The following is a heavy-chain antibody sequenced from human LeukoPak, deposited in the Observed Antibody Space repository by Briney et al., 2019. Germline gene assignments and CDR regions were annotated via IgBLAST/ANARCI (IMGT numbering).Heavy chain of an antibody. CDR3: ARDYLLGYCSGGSCSERDY. D-gene: IGHD2-15*01. CDR2: IYHSGNT. J-gene: IGHJ4*02. Sequence: SETLSLTCTVSGGSISSSSYYWGWLRQPPGKGLEWIGSIYHSGNTYYNPSLKSRVTISVDTSKNQFSLKLSSVTAADTAVYYCARDYLLGYCSGGSCSERDYWGQGTLVTVSS. CDR1: GGSISSSSYY. V-gene: IGHV4-39*07.